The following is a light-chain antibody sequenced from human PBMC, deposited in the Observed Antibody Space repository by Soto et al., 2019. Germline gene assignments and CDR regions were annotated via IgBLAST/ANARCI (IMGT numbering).Light chain of an antibody. CDR2: DGS. J-gene: IGKJ4*01. V-gene: IGKV1-33*01. Sequence: DVQMTQSPSSLSASVGDRITITCQASQDIGKFLNWYQQKPGKAPKILIYDGSNLETGVPGRFSGGGSGTHFTFTISSLQPEDFAVYYCQQRSNWPLTFGGGTKVEIK. CDR3: QQRSNWPLT. CDR1: QDIGKF.